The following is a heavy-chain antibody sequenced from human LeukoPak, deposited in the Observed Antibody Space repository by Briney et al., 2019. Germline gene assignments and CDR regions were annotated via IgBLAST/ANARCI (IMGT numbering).Heavy chain of an antibody. CDR1: GYTFTGYY. V-gene: IGHV1-2*04. D-gene: IGHD3-16*02. Sequence: ASEKVSCKASGYTFTGYYMHWVRQAPGQGLEWMGWINPNSGGTNYAQKFQGWVTMTRDTSISTAYMELSRLRSDDTAVYYCVRGLSRGYDYVWGSYREGYFDYWGQGTLVTVSS. CDR3: VRGLSRGYDYVWGSYREGYFDY. J-gene: IGHJ4*02. CDR2: INPNSGGT.